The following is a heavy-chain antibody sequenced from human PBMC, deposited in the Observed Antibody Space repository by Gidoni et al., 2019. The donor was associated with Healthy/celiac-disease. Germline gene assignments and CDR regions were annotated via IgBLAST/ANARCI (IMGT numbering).Heavy chain of an antibody. Sequence: QLQLQESGPGLVKPSETLSLTCTVSGGSIRSSSYYWGWIRQPPGKGLEWIGSIYYSGSTYYNPSLKSRVTISVDTSKNQFSLKLSSVTAADTAVYYCATLGPDEAAAAYWFDPWGQGTLVTVSS. CDR2: IYYSGST. J-gene: IGHJ5*02. CDR3: ATLGPDEAAAAYWFDP. CDR1: GGSIRSSSYY. V-gene: IGHV4-39*01. D-gene: IGHD6-13*01.